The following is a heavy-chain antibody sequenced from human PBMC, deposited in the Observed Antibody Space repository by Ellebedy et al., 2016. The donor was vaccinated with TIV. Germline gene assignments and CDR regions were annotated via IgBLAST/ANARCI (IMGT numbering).Heavy chain of an antibody. CDR2: ISRDGTPI. J-gene: IGHJ4*02. CDR1: GFTFSRYC. CDR3: ARDSEDSMAYYFDL. D-gene: IGHD3-22*01. Sequence: GESLKISXAGSGFTFSRYCMGWVRQAPGKGLEWVGIISRDGTPIYYVDSVKGRFTISRDDAKNSVFLQMKSLRDEDTALYYCARDSEDSMAYYFDLWGPGVLVTVSS. V-gene: IGHV3-7*01.